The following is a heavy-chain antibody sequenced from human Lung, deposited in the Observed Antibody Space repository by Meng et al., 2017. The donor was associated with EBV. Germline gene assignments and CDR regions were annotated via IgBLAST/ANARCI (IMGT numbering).Heavy chain of an antibody. Sequence: EGQLVEAGGALVQPGGSLKLSCAASGFTFSSYWMHWVRQAPGKGLEWISRTNENGRTTTYADSVKGRFTISRDNTKNTLYLQMNSLRAEDTALYFCSRDLAGPYDDWGQGTLVTVSS. CDR1: GFTFSSYW. CDR3: SRDLAGPYDD. J-gene: IGHJ4*02. D-gene: IGHD3-3*02. CDR2: TNENGRTT. V-gene: IGHV3-74*01.